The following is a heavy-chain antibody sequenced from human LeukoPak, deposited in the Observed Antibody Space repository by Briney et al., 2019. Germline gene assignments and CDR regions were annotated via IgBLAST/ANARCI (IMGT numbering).Heavy chain of an antibody. Sequence: SETLSLTCIVSGGSISSFYWSWIRQSPGKGLQWIGYIHNSENSNYSPSLKSRVTFSVDTSQNQFSLRLSSVTAADSAVYYCARGVVYNYGYPYFDPWGLGTLVTVSS. CDR2: IHNSENS. CDR3: ARGVVYNYGYPYFDP. CDR1: GGSISSFY. D-gene: IGHD5-18*01. V-gene: IGHV4-59*01. J-gene: IGHJ4*02.